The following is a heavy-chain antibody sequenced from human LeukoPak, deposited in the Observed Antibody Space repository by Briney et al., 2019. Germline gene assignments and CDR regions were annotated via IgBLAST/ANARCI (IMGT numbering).Heavy chain of an antibody. J-gene: IGHJ6*03. CDR2: FDPEDGET. CDR1: GYTLTELS. Sequence: GASVKVSCKVSGYTLTELSMHWVRQAPGKGLEWMGGFDPEDGETIYAQKFQGRVTMTEDTSTDTAYMELSSLRSEDTAVYYCATEPPSAASSGYYYYYMDVWGKGTTVTVSS. CDR3: ATEPPSAASSGYYYYYMDV. D-gene: IGHD2-2*01. V-gene: IGHV1-24*01.